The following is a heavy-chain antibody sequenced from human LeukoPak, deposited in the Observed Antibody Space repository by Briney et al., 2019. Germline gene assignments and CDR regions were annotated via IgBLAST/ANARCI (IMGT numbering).Heavy chain of an antibody. CDR3: ARERYDSSGYYSDY. Sequence: GSLRLSCAASGFTFSNYGMHWVRQAPGKGLEWVAFIWFDGSNKYYADSVKGRFTISRDNSKKTLYLQMNSLRAEDTAVYYCARERYDSSGYYSDYWGQGTLVTVSS. J-gene: IGHJ4*02. V-gene: IGHV3-33*01. D-gene: IGHD3-22*01. CDR1: GFTFSNYG. CDR2: IWFDGSNK.